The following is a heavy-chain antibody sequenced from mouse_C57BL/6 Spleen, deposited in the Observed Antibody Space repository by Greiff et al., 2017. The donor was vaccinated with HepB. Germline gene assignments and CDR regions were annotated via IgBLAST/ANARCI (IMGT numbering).Heavy chain of an antibody. CDR2: INPNNGGT. Sequence: SGPELVKPGASVKIPCKASGYTFTDYNMDWVKQSHGKSLEWIGDINPNNGGTIYNQKFKGKATLTVDKSSSTAYMELRSLTSEDTAVYYCARENSYYYGSSPYFDYWGQGTTLTVSS. V-gene: IGHV1-18*01. D-gene: IGHD1-1*01. J-gene: IGHJ2*01. CDR1: GYTFTDYN. CDR3: ARENSYYYGSSPYFDY.